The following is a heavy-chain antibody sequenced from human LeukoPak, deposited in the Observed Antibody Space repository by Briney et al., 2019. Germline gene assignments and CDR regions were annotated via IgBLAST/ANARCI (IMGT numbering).Heavy chain of an antibody. V-gene: IGHV3-48*02. CDR1: GFTFSSYS. Sequence: PGGSLRLSCAASGFTFSSYSMNWVRQAPGKGLEWVSYISSSSSTIYYADSVKGRFTISRDNAKNSLYLQMNSLRDEDTAVYYCARDNMVVVPAAMPEHYYYGMDVWGQGTTVTVSS. J-gene: IGHJ6*02. CDR2: ISSSSSTI. D-gene: IGHD2-2*01. CDR3: ARDNMVVVPAAMPEHYYYGMDV.